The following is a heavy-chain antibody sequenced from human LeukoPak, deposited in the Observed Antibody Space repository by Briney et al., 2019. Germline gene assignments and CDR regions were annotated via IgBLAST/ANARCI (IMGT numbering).Heavy chain of an antibody. Sequence: ASVKVSCKASGYTFTSYDINWVRQATGQGDEWMGWMNPNSGNTGYAQKFQGRVTMTRNTSISTAYMELSSLRSEDTAVYYCARNLGYCSSTSCYTWVYYGMDVWGQGTTVTVSS. J-gene: IGHJ6*02. D-gene: IGHD2-2*02. CDR1: GYTFTSYD. CDR2: MNPNSGNT. CDR3: ARNLGYCSSTSCYTWVYYGMDV. V-gene: IGHV1-8*01.